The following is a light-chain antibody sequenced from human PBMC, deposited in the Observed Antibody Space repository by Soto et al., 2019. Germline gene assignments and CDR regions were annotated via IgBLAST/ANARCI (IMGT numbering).Light chain of an antibody. Sequence: DIQMTQSPPSLSASVGDRVTITCRASQSISTYLNWYQQKPGQAPKLLIFVASSLQSGVPSRFSGSGSGTDFTLTISSLQPEDFASYYCEQSYNDPRAFGQGTRLEIK. V-gene: IGKV1-39*01. CDR2: VAS. CDR1: QSISTY. J-gene: IGKJ5*01. CDR3: EQSYNDPRA.